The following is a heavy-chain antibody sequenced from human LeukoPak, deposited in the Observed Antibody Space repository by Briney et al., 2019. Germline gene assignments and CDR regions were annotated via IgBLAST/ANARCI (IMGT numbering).Heavy chain of an antibody. Sequence: GSVKVSCKASGYTFTGYYMHWVRQAPGQGLEWMGWINPNSGGTNYAQKFQGRVTMTRDTSISTAYMELSRLRSDDTAVYYCASSYGYSYGYPDYWGQGTLVTVSS. CDR3: ASSYGYSYGYPDY. CDR2: INPNSGGT. CDR1: GYTFTGYY. V-gene: IGHV1-2*02. J-gene: IGHJ4*02. D-gene: IGHD5-18*01.